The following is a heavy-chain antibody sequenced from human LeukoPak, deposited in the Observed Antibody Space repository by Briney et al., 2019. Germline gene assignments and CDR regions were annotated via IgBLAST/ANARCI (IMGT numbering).Heavy chain of an antibody. Sequence: GGSLRLSCAASGFTFSSYWMSWVRQAPGKGLEWVANIKQDGSEKYYVDSVKGRLTISRDNAKNSLYLQMNSLRAEDTAVYYCARELRFLEWSNWFDPWGQGTLVTVSS. D-gene: IGHD3-3*01. CDR2: IKQDGSEK. CDR3: ARELRFLEWSNWFDP. V-gene: IGHV3-7*01. J-gene: IGHJ5*02. CDR1: GFTFSSYW.